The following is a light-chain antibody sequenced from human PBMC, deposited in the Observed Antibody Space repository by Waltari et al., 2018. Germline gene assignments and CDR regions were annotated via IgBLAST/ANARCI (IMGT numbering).Light chain of an antibody. CDR3: TSYTSRNTLV. CDR1: SRDVAAYTY. J-gene: IGLJ1*01. Sequence: QSALTQPASVSGSPGQSITISCTGTSRDVAAYTYNSWYQQHPGKVPKVMIFDVSNRPSGVSNRFSGSKSGNTASLTISGLQAEDEADYYCTSYTSRNTLVFGSGTKVTVL. V-gene: IGLV2-14*03. CDR2: DVS.